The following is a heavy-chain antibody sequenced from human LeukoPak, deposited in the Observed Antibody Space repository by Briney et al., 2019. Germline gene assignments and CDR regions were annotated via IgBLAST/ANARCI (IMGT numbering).Heavy chain of an antibody. Sequence: SETLSLTCTVSGGSISSGDYYWSWIRQPPGKGLEWIGYIYYSGSTYYNPSLKSRVTISVDTSKNQFSLKLSSVTAADTAVYYCAAYYDFWSGPRYAFDIWGQGTMVTVSS. CDR1: GGSISSGDYY. D-gene: IGHD3-3*01. CDR3: AAYYDFWSGPRYAFDI. CDR2: IYYSGST. V-gene: IGHV4-30-4*08. J-gene: IGHJ3*02.